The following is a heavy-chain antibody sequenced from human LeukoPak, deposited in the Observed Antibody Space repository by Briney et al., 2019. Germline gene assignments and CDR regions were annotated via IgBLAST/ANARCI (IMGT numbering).Heavy chain of an antibody. CDR2: IYFSGRT. Sequence: SETLSLTCTVSGGSIRITSYYWGWIRQSPGREPEWIGSIYFSGRTHYNPPLESRVTISVDTSNNQFSLRLNSVTAADTAVYYCARGGSYWDSWGQGTLVTVSS. CDR3: ARGGSYWDS. J-gene: IGHJ4*02. D-gene: IGHD3-10*01. V-gene: IGHV4-39*07. CDR1: GGSIRITSYY.